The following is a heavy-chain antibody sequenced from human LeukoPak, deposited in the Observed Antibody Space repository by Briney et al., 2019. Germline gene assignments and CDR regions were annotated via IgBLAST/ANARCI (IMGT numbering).Heavy chain of an antibody. CDR1: GFTFSSYA. CDR2: ISGSGGSK. CDR3: AKLTSASGAYGVDV. Sequence: GGSLRLSCAASGFTFSSYAMNWVRQAPGKGLEWVSTISGSGGSKHYADSVEGRFTISRDNSKNTVYLQMSSLRAEDTAIYYCAKLTSASGAYGVDVWGQGTTVTVSS. D-gene: IGHD3-10*01. V-gene: IGHV3-23*01. J-gene: IGHJ6*02.